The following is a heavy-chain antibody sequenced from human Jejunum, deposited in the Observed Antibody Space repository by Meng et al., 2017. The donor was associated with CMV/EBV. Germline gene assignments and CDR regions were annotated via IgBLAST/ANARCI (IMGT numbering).Heavy chain of an antibody. CDR3: VGAPSYGDSSLDY. CDR1: GFTFRTYA. J-gene: IGHJ4*02. D-gene: IGHD4-17*01. CDR2: ISFDGSKK. Sequence: SGFTFRTYAMHWVRQAPGKGLEWAAVISFDGSKKYYADSVKSRFTISRDNSKNTLYLQMNSLRTEDTAVYYCVGAPSYGDSSLDYWGQGTLVTVSS. V-gene: IGHV3-30-3*01.